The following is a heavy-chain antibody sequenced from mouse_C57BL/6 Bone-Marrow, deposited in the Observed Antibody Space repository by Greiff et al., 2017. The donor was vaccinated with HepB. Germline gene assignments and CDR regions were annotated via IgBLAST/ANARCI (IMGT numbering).Heavy chain of an antibody. J-gene: IGHJ3*01. V-gene: IGHV1-42*01. CDR1: GYSFTGYY. D-gene: IGHD2-4*01. Sequence: VQLQQSGPELVKPGASVKISCKASGYSFTGYYMNWVKQSPEKSLEWIGEINPSTGGTTYNQKFKAKATLTVDKSSSTAYMQLKSLTSEDSAVYYCARFPIYYDYGGSWGQGTLVTVSA. CDR3: ARFPIYYDYGGS. CDR2: INPSTGGT.